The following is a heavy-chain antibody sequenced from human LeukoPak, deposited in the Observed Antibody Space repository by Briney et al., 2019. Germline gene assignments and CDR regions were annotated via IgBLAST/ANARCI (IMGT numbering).Heavy chain of an antibody. V-gene: IGHV3-74*01. Sequence: GGSLRLSCAASGNYLMHWVRQAPGKGLVWVSHINSDGSWTSYADSVKGRFTTSKDNAKNTVYLQINNLRAEDTAVYYCASFYEAYWGRGTLVTVSS. CDR2: INSDGSWT. J-gene: IGHJ4*02. CDR3: ASFYEAY. D-gene: IGHD2/OR15-2a*01. CDR1: GNYL.